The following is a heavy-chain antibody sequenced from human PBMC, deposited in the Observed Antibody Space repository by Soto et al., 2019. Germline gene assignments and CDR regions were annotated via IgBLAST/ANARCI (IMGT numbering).Heavy chain of an antibody. Sequence: QVQLVQSGAEVKKPGASVKVSCKASGYTFTSYDINWVRQATGQGLEWMGWMNPNSGNTGYAQKFHGRVTMTRNTSISTAYMELSSLRSEDTAVYYCARLAARGWGNWFDPWGQGTLVTVSS. J-gene: IGHJ5*02. CDR1: GYTFTSYD. CDR3: ARLAARGWGNWFDP. CDR2: MNPNSGNT. D-gene: IGHD6-6*01. V-gene: IGHV1-8*01.